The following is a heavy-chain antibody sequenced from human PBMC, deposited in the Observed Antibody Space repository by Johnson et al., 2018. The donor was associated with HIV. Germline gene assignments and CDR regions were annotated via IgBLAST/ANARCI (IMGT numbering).Heavy chain of an antibody. J-gene: IGHJ3*02. CDR3: SRLPTGYSRDGFDI. CDR1: GFTFSSYP. Sequence: QVQLVESGGGLVQPGGSLRLSCAASGFTFSSYPMHWVRQAPGKGLEWVGVISYDGNSKYYGDSVKGRFTISRDNSKNTLYLQMNSLRAGDTAVYYCSRLPTGYSRDGFDIWGQGTMVTVSS. V-gene: IGHV3-30*04. D-gene: IGHD5-18*01. CDR2: ISYDGNSK.